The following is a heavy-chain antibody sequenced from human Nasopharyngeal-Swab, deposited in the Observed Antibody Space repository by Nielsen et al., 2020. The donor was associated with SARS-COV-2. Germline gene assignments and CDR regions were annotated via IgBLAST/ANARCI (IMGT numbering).Heavy chain of an antibody. J-gene: IGHJ3*02. CDR2: VVPEDGEP. CDR1: GYTLTVLP. D-gene: IGHD3-3*01. Sequence: ASVKVSCKVSGYTLTVLPIHWVRQAPGKGLEWMGTVVPEDGEPLYAQNFQGRVTMTEDTSTYTAYLELSSLRSEETAVYYCASEGSGVFGVVIYAFDIWGLGTLVTVSS. CDR3: ASEGSGVFGVVIYAFDI. V-gene: IGHV1-24*01.